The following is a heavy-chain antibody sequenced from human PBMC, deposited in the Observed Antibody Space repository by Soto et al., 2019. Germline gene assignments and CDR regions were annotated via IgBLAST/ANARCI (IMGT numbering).Heavy chain of an antibody. CDR2: VSPYSNIT. V-gene: IGHV1-18*01. J-gene: IGHJ6*02. D-gene: IGHD3-10*01. CDR3: ARNGERDLGLNYYFYYGMDV. Sequence: ASVKVSCKASDYIFTTYGMSWVRQAPGQGLEGMGWVSPYSNITNYAQKFQGRVTMTTETSTSTVYMELRSLRSDDTAMYYCARNGERDLGLNYYFYYGMDVWGQGTWVTVYS. CDR1: DYIFTTYG.